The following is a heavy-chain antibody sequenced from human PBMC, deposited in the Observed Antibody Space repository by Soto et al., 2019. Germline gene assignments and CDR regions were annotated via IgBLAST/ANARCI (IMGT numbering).Heavy chain of an antibody. CDR1: GFPLSTSGLG. Sequence: QITLKESGPTLVTPTQSLTLTCAFSGFPLSTSGLGVAWIRQPPGKALEWLAIIYWDEHARSGPSLKSRRTSNTDTSPSPVVLMMTVLDPMCSATYCCTPLIRGAIDNWGQAILVTVSS. CDR3: TPLIRGAIDN. J-gene: IGHJ4*02. D-gene: IGHD1-26*01. CDR2: IYWDEHA. V-gene: IGHV2-5*05.